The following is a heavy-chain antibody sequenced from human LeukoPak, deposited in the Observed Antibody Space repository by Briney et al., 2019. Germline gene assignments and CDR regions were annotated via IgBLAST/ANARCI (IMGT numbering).Heavy chain of an antibody. V-gene: IGHV4-34*01. D-gene: IGHD3-22*01. CDR3: ARGWRDSSGYYYNRLGYFQH. CDR2: INHSGST. CDR1: GGSFSGYC. J-gene: IGHJ1*01. Sequence: PSETLSLTCAVYGGSFSGYCWSWIRQPPGKRLEWIGEINHSGSTNYNPSLKSRVAISVDTSKNQFSLKLSSVTAADTAVYYCARGWRDSSGYYYNRLGYFQHWGQGTLVTVSS.